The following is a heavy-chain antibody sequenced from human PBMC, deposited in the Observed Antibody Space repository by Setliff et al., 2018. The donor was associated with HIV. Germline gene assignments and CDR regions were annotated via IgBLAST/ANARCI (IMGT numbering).Heavy chain of an antibody. CDR3: ARYRSGDTDISLDY. J-gene: IGHJ4*02. D-gene: IGHD3-10*01. CDR2: IRHTGST. V-gene: IGHV4-59*01. CDR1: GGSITNYY. Sequence: PSETLSLTCSVSGGSITNYYWGWIRQSPGKGLEWIGFIRHTGSTSYNPSLKSRVIISTDTRNHFSLNLYSIIAADTAVYYCARYRSGDTDISLDYWGQGALVTVSS.